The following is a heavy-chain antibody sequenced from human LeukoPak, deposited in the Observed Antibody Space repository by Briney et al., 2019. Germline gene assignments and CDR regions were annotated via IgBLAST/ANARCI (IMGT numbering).Heavy chain of an antibody. CDR2: ISYDGSNK. CDR1: GFTFSSYA. J-gene: IGHJ6*02. Sequence: GGSLRLSCAASGFTFSSYAMHWVRQAPGKGLEWVAVISYDGSNKYHADSVKGRFTISRDNSKNTLYLQMNSLRAEDTAVYYCARDRRDGQMKNGMDVWGQGTTVTVSS. CDR3: ARDRRDGQMKNGMDV. D-gene: IGHD5-24*01. V-gene: IGHV3-30-3*01.